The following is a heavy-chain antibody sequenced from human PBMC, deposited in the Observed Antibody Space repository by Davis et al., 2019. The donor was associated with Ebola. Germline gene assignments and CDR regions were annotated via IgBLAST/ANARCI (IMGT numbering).Heavy chain of an antibody. Sequence: SETLSLTCAVYGGSFSGYYWSWIRQPPGKGLEWIGEINHSGSTNYNPSLKSRVTISVDTSKNQFSLKLSYVTASDTAVYYCARDEYCSGGSCYSSFDYWGQGTLVTVSS. CDR2: INHSGST. J-gene: IGHJ4*02. CDR1: GGSFSGYY. V-gene: IGHV4-34*01. D-gene: IGHD2-15*01. CDR3: ARDEYCSGGSCYSSFDY.